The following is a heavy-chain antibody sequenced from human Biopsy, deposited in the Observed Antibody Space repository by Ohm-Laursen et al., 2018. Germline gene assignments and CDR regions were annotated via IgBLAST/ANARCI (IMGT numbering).Heavy chain of an antibody. Sequence: SVKVSCKVSGYTLTELSIHWVRQTGGKGLEWMGGFDREERKTVYAEKFQGRVTMTEDTSTDTVYMEVTSLRSDDTAVYYCATGPYYDTRFYYNVRPFDFWGQGTLVTVSS. V-gene: IGHV1-24*01. J-gene: IGHJ4*02. D-gene: IGHD3-10*01. CDR2: FDREERKT. CDR3: ATGPYYDTRFYYNVRPFDF. CDR1: GYTLTELS.